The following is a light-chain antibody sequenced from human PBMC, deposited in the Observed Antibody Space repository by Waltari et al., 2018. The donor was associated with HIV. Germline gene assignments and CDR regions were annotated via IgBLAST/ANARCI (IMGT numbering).Light chain of an antibody. V-gene: IGLV2-14*03. CDR1: TGDLGAYNY. Sequence: QSALTQPASVSGSPGQSISISCIGSTGDLGAYNYVSWYQQHPGKAPRLIIYNGNYRPAVVSHRFSGSKSGNTAALTISGLQAEDEAVYHCSSYTSSDTQIFGGGTKVTVL. CDR2: NGN. J-gene: IGLJ2*01. CDR3: SSYTSSDTQI.